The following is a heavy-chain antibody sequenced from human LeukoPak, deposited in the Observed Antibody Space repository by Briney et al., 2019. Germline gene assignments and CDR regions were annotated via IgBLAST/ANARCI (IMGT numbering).Heavy chain of an antibody. CDR2: MNPNSGNT. V-gene: IGHV1-8*01. CDR3: AGGRVHELLYLCY. D-gene: IGHD3-10*01. J-gene: IGHJ4*02. CDR1: GYTFTSYD. Sequence: ASVKVSCKASGYTFTSYDINWVRQATGQGLEWMGWMNPNSGNTGYAQKFQGRVTMTRNTSISTAYMELSSLRSEDTAVYYCAGGRVHELLYLCYWGQGTLVTVSS.